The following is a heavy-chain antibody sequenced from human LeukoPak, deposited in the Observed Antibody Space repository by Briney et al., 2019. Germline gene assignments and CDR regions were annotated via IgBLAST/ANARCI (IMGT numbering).Heavy chain of an antibody. J-gene: IGHJ4*02. CDR2: ISSSGSSI. CDR1: GFTFSNYE. V-gene: IGHV3-48*03. CDR3: ASLIDYYFDC. Sequence: GGSLRLSCAASGFTFSNYEMNWVRQAPEKGLEWVSYISSSGSSIFYATSVKGRFTISRDNAKNSLYLQMNSLRAEDTAAYYCASLIDYYFDCWGQGALVTVSS. D-gene: IGHD2-21*01.